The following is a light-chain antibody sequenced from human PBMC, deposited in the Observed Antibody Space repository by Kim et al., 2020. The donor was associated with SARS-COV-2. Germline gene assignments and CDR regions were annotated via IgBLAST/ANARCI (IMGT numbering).Light chain of an antibody. CDR3: CSYAGSTYV. CDR2: DDS. V-gene: IGLV2-11*01. J-gene: IGLJ1*01. CDR1: SSDIGGYNY. Sequence: PGQSVTISCTGSSSDIGGYNYVSWYQHHPGKAPKLMIYDDSKRPSGVPDRFSGLKSGNTASLTISGLQAEDEADYYCCSYAGSTYVFGTGTKVTVL.